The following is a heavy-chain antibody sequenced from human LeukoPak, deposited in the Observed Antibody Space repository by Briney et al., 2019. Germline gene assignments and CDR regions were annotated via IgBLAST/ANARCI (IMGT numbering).Heavy chain of an antibody. V-gene: IGHV3-48*02. Sequence: PGGSLRLSCAASGFTFSSYSMNWVRQAPGKGLEWVSYISSSSSTIYYADSVKGRFTISRDNAKNSLYLQTNSLRDEDTAVYYCAKADYYDSSGAFDIWGQGTMVTVSS. D-gene: IGHD3-22*01. CDR2: ISSSSSTI. CDR3: AKADYYDSSGAFDI. J-gene: IGHJ3*02. CDR1: GFTFSSYS.